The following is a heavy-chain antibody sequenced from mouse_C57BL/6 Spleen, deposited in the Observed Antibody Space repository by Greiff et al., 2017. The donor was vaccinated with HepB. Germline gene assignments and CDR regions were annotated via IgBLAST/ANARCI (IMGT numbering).Heavy chain of an antibody. Sequence: VKLMESGPGLVQPSQSLSITCTVSGFSLTSYGVHWVRQSPGKGLEWLGVIWSGGSTDYNAAFISRLSISKDNSKSQVFFKMNSLQADDTAIYYCARNYGGSSYDYAMDYWGQGTSVTVSS. CDR1: GFSLTSYG. V-gene: IGHV2-2*01. CDR3: ARNYGGSSYDYAMDY. J-gene: IGHJ4*01. CDR2: IWSGGST. D-gene: IGHD1-1*01.